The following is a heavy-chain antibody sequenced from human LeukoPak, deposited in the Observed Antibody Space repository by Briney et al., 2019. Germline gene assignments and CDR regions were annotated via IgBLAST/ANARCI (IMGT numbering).Heavy chain of an antibody. J-gene: IGHJ6*02. V-gene: IGHV4-34*01. CDR1: GGSFSGYY. D-gene: IGHD2-21*01. Sequence: SETLSLTCAVYGGSFSGYYWSWIRQPPGKGLEWIGEISHSGSTNYNPSLKSRVTISVGTSKNQFSLKLSSVTAADTAVYYCARVARYLGVHKRAPRYGMDVWGQGTTVTVSS. CDR2: ISHSGST. CDR3: ARVARYLGVHKRAPRYGMDV.